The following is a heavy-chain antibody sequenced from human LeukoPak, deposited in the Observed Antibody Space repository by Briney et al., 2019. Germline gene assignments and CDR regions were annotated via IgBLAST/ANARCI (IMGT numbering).Heavy chain of an antibody. CDR1: GFSLSTSGVG. Sequence: SGPTLVKPTQTLTLTRTFSGFSLSTSGVGVGWIRQPPGKALEWLALIYWNDDKRYSPSLKSRLTITKDTSKNQVVLTMTNMDPVDTATYYCAHTVEELVYYYYYMDVWGKGTTVTVSS. V-gene: IGHV2-5*01. J-gene: IGHJ6*03. D-gene: IGHD6-6*01. CDR2: IYWNDDK. CDR3: AHTVEELVYYYYYMDV.